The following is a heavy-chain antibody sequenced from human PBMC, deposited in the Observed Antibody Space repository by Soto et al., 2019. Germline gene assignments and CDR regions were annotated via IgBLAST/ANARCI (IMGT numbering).Heavy chain of an antibody. J-gene: IGHJ6*02. CDR3: AREQYGDSEGDYYYYGMDV. D-gene: IGHD4-17*01. CDR2: ISAYNGNT. CDR1: GYTFTSYG. Sequence: QVQLVQSGAEVKKPGASVKVSCKASGYTFTSYGISWVRQAPGQGLEWMGWISAYNGNTNYAQKLQGRVTMTTDTSTSTAYMELRSLRSDDTAGYYCAREQYGDSEGDYYYYGMDVWGQGTTVTVSS. V-gene: IGHV1-18*01.